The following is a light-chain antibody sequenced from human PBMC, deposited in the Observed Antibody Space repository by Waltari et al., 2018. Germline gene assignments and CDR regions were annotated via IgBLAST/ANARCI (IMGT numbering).Light chain of an antibody. Sequence: DIVMTQSPDSLAVSLGEGATVNCKSSQTVFYSSTNKNYLAWYQQKPGQPTKLLLYWASTRESGVPDRFSGSGSATDFTLTISSLQAEDVAVYYCQQYYSTPPTFGQGTKLEI. V-gene: IGKV4-1*01. CDR1: QTVFYSSTNKNY. CDR2: WAS. CDR3: QQYYSTPPT. J-gene: IGKJ2*01.